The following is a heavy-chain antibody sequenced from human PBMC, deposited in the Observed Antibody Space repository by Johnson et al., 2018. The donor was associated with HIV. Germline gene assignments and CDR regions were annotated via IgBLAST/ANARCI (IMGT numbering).Heavy chain of an antibody. CDR2: IKQEGSEK. CDR1: GFTFSSYW. V-gene: IGHV3-7*05. J-gene: IGHJ3*02. Sequence: VQLVESGGGLVQPGGSLRLSCAASGFTFSSYWMSWVRQAPGKGLEWMANIKQEGSEKNYVDYVKGRFTISRDNAKNSVYLQMNSLRAEDTAMYYCSRHSPRGYSGYDAFDILGQGTMVTVS. CDR3: SRHSPRGYSGYDAFDI. D-gene: IGHD5-12*01.